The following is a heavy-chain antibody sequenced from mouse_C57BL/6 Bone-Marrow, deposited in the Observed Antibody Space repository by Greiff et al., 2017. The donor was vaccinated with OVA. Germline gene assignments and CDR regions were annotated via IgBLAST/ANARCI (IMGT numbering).Heavy chain of an antibody. Sequence: QVQLKQPGAELVRPGSSVKLSCKASGYTFTSYWMDWVKQRPGQGLEWIGNIYPSDSETHYNQKFKDKATLTVDKSSSTAYMQLSSLTSEDSAVYYCASSFYYAMDYWGQGTSVTVSS. J-gene: IGHJ4*01. D-gene: IGHD1-1*01. CDR3: ASSFYYAMDY. CDR1: GYTFTSYW. V-gene: IGHV1-61*01. CDR2: IYPSDSET.